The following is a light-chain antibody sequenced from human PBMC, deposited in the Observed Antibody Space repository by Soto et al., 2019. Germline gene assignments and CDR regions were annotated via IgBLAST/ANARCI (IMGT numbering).Light chain of an antibody. J-gene: IGLJ2*01. CDR1: SSDVGSYNL. CDR2: EGS. V-gene: IGLV2-23*01. CDR3: CSYAGSSTSVV. Sequence: QSALTQPASVSGSPGQSITISCTGTSSDVGSYNLVSWYQQHPGKAPKLMMFEGSKRPSGVSNRFSASKSGNTTSLTSSGLQAEDEADYDCCSYAGSSTSVVFGGGTKLTVL.